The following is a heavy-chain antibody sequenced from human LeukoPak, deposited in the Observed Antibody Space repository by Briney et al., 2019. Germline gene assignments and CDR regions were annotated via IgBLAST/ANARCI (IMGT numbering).Heavy chain of an antibody. CDR2: IIPIFGTA. CDR1: GGTFSSYA. D-gene: IGHD1-26*01. J-gene: IGHJ4*02. Sequence: SVKVSCKASGGTFSSYAISWVRQAPGQGLEWMGRIIPIFGTANYAQKFQGRVTITTDESTSTACMELSSQRSEDTAVYYCARATGRGGSYYPYYFDYWGQGTLVTVSS. CDR3: ARATGRGGSYYPYYFDY. V-gene: IGHV1-69*05.